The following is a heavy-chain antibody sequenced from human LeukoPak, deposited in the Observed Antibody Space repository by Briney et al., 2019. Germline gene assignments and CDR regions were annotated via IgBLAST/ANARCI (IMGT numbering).Heavy chain of an antibody. CDR1: GFTFSAYA. D-gene: IGHD3-16*01. V-gene: IGHV3-30*04. Sequence: GGSLRLSCAASGFTFSAYAMHWVRQAPGKGREWVALISYDGSNRYYADSVKSRFTISRDNSKNTLYLQMNSLRAEDTAVYYCAREGGPKWFDPWGQGTLVTVSS. J-gene: IGHJ5*02. CDR3: AREGGPKWFDP. CDR2: ISYDGSNR.